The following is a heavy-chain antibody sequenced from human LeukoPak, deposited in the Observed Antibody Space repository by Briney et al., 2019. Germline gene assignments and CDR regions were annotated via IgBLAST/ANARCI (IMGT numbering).Heavy chain of an antibody. CDR1: GFTFSSYS. D-gene: IGHD3-10*01. J-gene: IGHJ4*02. CDR2: ISSSSSYI. V-gene: IGHV3-21*04. Sequence: GGSLRLSCAASGFTFSSYSMNWVRQAPGKGLEWVSSISSSSSYIYYADSVKGRFTISRDNSKNTLYLQMNSLRAEDTAVYYCAKKTAIYMVRGVICDYWGQGTLVTVSS. CDR3: AKKTAIYMVRGVICDY.